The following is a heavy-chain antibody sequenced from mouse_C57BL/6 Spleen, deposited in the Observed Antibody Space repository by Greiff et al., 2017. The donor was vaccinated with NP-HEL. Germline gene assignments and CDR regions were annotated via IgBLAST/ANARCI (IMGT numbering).Heavy chain of an antibody. CDR3: ARREGSSAFAY. J-gene: IGHJ3*01. Sequence: VQLQQPGAELVMPGASVKLSCKASGYTFTSYWMHWVKQRPGQGLEWIGEIDPSDSYTNYNQKFKGKSTLTVDKSSSTAYMQLSSLTSEDSAVYYCARREGSSAFAYWGQGTLVTVSA. D-gene: IGHD3-2*02. CDR2: IDPSDSYT. V-gene: IGHV1-69*01. CDR1: GYTFTSYW.